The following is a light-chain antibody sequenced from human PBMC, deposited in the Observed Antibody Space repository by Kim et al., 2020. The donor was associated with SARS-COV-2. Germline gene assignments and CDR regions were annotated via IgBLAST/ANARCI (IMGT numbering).Light chain of an antibody. V-gene: IGKV3-15*01. CDR3: QQYYSWPPLT. J-gene: IGKJ4*01. CDR1: QSVNSN. Sequence: EIVMTQSPAILSVSPGEGATLSCRASQSVNSNLAWYQQKPGQAPRLLIHGASTRATGIPARFSGTGSGTEFTLTISSLQSEDFATYYCQQYYSWPPLTFGGGTKLEI. CDR2: GAS.